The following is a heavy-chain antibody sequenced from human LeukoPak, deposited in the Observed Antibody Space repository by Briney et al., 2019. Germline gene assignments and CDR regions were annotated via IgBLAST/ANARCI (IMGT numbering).Heavy chain of an antibody. J-gene: IGHJ4*02. Sequence: EGSLRLSCTTSGIIFRNYWIHWVRQAPGKGLVWVSHITQDGSSTFYADSVQGRFTTSRDNAKNTVFLQMNSLTAEDTGVYYCATDDYRGLGYWGQGILVTVSS. CDR3: ATDDYRGLGY. CDR1: GIIFRNYW. CDR2: ITQDGSST. D-gene: IGHD4-11*01. V-gene: IGHV3-74*01.